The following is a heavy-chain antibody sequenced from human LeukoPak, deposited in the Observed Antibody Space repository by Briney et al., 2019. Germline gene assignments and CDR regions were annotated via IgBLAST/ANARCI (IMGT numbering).Heavy chain of an antibody. CDR3: ARHRAYSSSSPFDY. J-gene: IGHJ4*02. Sequence: SESLSLTCSVSGGSISSLYWSWIRQPPGKGLEWIGYIYYTGSTNYNPSLKSRVTMFVDMSKNQFSLRLSSVTAADTAVYYCARHRAYSSSSPFDYWGQGTLVTVSS. CDR2: IYYTGST. D-gene: IGHD6-6*01. CDR1: GGSISSLY. V-gene: IGHV4-59*08.